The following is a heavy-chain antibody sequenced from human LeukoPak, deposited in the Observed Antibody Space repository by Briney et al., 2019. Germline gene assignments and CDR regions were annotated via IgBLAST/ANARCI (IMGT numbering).Heavy chain of an antibody. V-gene: IGHV4-59*01. D-gene: IGHD3-22*01. Sequence: PSETLSLTCTVSGGSISSYYWSWIRQPPGKGLEWFGYIYYSGSTNYNPSLKSRVTISVDTSKNQFSLKLSSVTAADTAVYYCARLREYYYDSSGYYYPKYYFDYWGQGTLVTVSS. CDR1: GGSISSYY. CDR3: ARLREYYYDSSGYYYPKYYFDY. J-gene: IGHJ4*02. CDR2: IYYSGST.